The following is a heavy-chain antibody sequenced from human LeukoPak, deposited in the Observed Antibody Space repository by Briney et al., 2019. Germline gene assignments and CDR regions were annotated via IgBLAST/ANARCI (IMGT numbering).Heavy chain of an antibody. CDR3: ATSGVGATNFDY. J-gene: IGHJ4*02. D-gene: IGHD1-26*01. CDR2: IKQDGSAK. V-gene: IGHV3-7*03. CDR1: GFTFSDYW. Sequence: GGSLRLSCTASGFTFSDYWMTWVRQAPGKGLEWVANIKQDGSAKYYVDSVKGRFTISRDNAKNSLYLQMDSLRAEDTAVYYCATSGVGATNFDYWGQGTLVTVSS.